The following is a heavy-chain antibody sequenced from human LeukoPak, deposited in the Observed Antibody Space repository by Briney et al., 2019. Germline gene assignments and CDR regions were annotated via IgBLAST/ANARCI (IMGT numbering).Heavy chain of an antibody. CDR2: ISSSSSYI. D-gene: IGHD6-19*01. CDR1: GFTFSSYS. Sequence: GESLKISCAASGFTFSSYSMNWVRQAPGNGLEWVSSISSSSSYIYYADSVKGRFTISRDNSKNTLYLQMNSLRAEDTAVYYCAREVAVAGTGYNWFDPWGQGTLLTVSS. J-gene: IGHJ5*02. CDR3: AREVAVAGTGYNWFDP. V-gene: IGHV3-21*04.